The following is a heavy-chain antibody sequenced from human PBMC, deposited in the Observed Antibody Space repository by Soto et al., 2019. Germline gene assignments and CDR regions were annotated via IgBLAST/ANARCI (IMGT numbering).Heavy chain of an antibody. CDR1: GFTFSTYA. J-gene: IGHJ5*01. D-gene: IGHD2-2*01. CDR2: IGNSAGDT. V-gene: IGHV3-23*01. CDR3: AKNYHFDS. Sequence: GGSLRLPCAASGFTFSTYAMTWVRQAPGQGLEGVSSIGNSAGDTYYADSVKGRFTISRDNSKNTLYLQMDSLRAEDTAIYYCAKNYHFDSWGQGTLVTVSS.